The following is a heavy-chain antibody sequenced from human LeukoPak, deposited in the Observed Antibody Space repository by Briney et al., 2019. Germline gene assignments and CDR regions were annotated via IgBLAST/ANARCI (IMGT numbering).Heavy chain of an antibody. J-gene: IGHJ4*02. CDR2: INPSGGST. CDR1: GYTFTSYY. D-gene: IGHD4-17*01. Sequence: ASVKVSCKASGYTFTSYYMHWVRQAPGQGLEWMGIINPSGGSTNYAQKFQGRVTMTRDTSISTAYMELSRLRSDDTAVYYCASPSRHDYGDYAIDYWGQGTLVTVSS. V-gene: IGHV1-2*02. CDR3: ASPSRHDYGDYAIDY.